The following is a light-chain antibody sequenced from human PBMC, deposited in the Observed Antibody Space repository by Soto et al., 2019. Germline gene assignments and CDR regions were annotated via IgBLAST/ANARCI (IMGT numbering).Light chain of an antibody. V-gene: IGLV2-8*01. Sequence: SVLTQPPSASGSPGQSVTISCTGTSSDVGGYNYVSWYQQHPGKAPKLMIYEVNKRPSGVPDRFSGSKSGNTASLTVSGLQGEDEADYYCSSYAGSTVVFGGGTKVTVL. CDR2: EVN. CDR1: SSDVGGYNY. J-gene: IGLJ2*01. CDR3: SSYAGSTVV.